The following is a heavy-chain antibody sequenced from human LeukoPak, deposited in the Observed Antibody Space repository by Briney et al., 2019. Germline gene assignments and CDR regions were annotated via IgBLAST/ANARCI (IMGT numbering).Heavy chain of an antibody. J-gene: IGHJ4*02. CDR3: ARARWQLVPYFDS. Sequence: ASMKVSCKASGSTFTDYYMHWVRQAPGQGLEWMGWINPNSGGTNFAQKFQGRVAMTRDTSISTAYMELGSLRSDDTAVYYCARARWQLVPYFDSWGQGTLVTVSS. CDR1: GSTFTDYY. CDR2: INPNSGGT. V-gene: IGHV1-2*02. D-gene: IGHD6-6*01.